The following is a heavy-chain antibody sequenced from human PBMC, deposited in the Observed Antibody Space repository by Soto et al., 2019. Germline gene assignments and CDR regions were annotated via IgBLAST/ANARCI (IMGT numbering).Heavy chain of an antibody. D-gene: IGHD2-15*01. Sequence: LMXCCTTSGFSVSSYTMNWVRQAPGKGLQWVASITNRGIHTYSADSVKGRFTISRDNDKNSLYLQMNNLRAEDTATYYCARAHEVAWFDSWGLGTLVTVSS. J-gene: IGHJ5*01. CDR1: GFSVSSYT. V-gene: IGHV3-21*06. CDR2: ITNRGIHT. CDR3: ARAHEVAWFDS.